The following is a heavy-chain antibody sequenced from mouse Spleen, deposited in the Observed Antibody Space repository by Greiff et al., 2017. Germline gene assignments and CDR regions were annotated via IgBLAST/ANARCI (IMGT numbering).Heavy chain of an antibody. Sequence: QVQLKQPGAELVKPGASVKLSCKASGYTFTSYWMHWVKQRPGRGLEWIGRIDPNSGGTKYNEKFKSKATLTVDKPSSTAYMQLSSLTSEDSAVYYCARRGYDGSVDYWGQGTTLTVSS. CDR1: GYTFTSYW. J-gene: IGHJ2*01. D-gene: IGHD2-1*01. CDR3: ARRGYDGSVDY. V-gene: IGHV1-72*01. CDR2: IDPNSGGT.